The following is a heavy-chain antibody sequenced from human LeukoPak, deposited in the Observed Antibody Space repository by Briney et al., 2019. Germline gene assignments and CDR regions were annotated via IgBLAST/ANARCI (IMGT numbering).Heavy chain of an antibody. V-gene: IGHV4-4*07. J-gene: IGHJ4*02. CDR3: ARSTLAGLEWLPLGDY. CDR1: GASISNYY. CDR2: IYISEST. D-gene: IGHD3-3*01. Sequence: SETLSLTCTVSGASISNYYWSWIRQPAGKGLEWIGRIYISESTNYNPSLKSRVTISVDTSKNQFSLKLSSVTAADTAVYYCARSTLAGLEWLPLGDYWGQGTLVTVSS.